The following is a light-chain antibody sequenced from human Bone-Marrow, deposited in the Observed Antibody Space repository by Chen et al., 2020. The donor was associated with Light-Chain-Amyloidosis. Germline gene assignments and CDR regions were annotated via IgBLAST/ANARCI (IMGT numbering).Light chain of an antibody. Sequence: SYVLTQPSSVSVAPGQTATIAWGGNKSGSTSVHWYQQTPGQAPLLVVYDDSDRPSGIPERSSGSNSGNTATLTISRVEAGDEADDYCQVWDRSSDRPVFGGGTKLTVL. J-gene: IGLJ3*02. CDR3: QVWDRSSDRPV. CDR1: KSGSTS. V-gene: IGLV3-21*02. CDR2: DDS.